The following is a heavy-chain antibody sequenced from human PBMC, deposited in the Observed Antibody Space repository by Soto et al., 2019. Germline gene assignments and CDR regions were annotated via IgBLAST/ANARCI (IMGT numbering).Heavy chain of an antibody. CDR2: IYYSGST. J-gene: IGHJ6*02. D-gene: IGHD3-22*01. CDR1: CGSVSSGSYY. CDR3: AREVVPALFYGMDV. V-gene: IGHV4-61*01. Sequence: SETLSLTCTVSCGSVSSGSYYWSWIRQPPGKGLEWIGYIYYSGSTNYNPSLKSRVTISVDTSKNQFSLKLSSVTAAVTAVYYCAREVVPALFYGMDVWGQGTTVTVSS.